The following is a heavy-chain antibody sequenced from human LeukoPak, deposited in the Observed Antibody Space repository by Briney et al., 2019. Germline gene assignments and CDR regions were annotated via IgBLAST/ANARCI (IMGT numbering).Heavy chain of an antibody. J-gene: IGHJ4*02. D-gene: IGHD5-18*01. CDR3: ATGNTAGAFDY. CDR1: GFTFSDYY. V-gene: IGHV3-11*06. Sequence: RPGGSLRLSCAASGFTFSDYYMSWIRQAPGKGLEWVSCISSSSSYTNYADSVKGRFTISRDNAKYSLYLQMNSLRAEDTAVYYCATGNTAGAFDYWGQGTLVTVSS. CDR2: ISSSSSYT.